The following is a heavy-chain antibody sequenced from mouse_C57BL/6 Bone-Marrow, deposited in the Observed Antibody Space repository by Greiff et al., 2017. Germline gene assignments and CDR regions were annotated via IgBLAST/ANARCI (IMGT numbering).Heavy chain of an antibody. V-gene: IGHV2-9*01. J-gene: IGHJ1*03. D-gene: IGHD1-1*01. CDR1: GFSLTSSG. CDR3: AKRGVYYYGSSYVLGYFDV. CDR2: LWGGGST. Sequence: VNVVESGPGLVAPSQSLSITCTVSGFSLTSSGVDWVRQPPGKGLEWLGVLWGGGSTNDNSALMSRLSISKDNSKSQVFLKMNSLQTDDTAMYYGAKRGVYYYGSSYVLGYFDVWGTGTTVTVSS.